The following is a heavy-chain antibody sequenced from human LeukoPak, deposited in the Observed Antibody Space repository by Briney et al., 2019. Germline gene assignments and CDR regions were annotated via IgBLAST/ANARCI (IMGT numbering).Heavy chain of an antibody. V-gene: IGHV4-39*07. J-gene: IGHJ5*02. CDR2: IYYSGKT. CDR1: GGSISSSSYF. D-gene: IGHD3-22*01. Sequence: SETLSLTCTVSGGSISSSSYFWGWIRQPPGKGLEWIGSIYYSGKTYYNPSLKSRVSVSVDTSKNQFSLKLSSVTAADTAVYYCARDPGAYYDISGYLNWFDPWGQGTLVTVFS. CDR3: ARDPGAYYDISGYLNWFDP.